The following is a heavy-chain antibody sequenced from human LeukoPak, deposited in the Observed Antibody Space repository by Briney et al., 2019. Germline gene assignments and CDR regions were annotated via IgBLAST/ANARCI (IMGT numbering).Heavy chain of an antibody. CDR2: IYYSGST. Sequence: SETLSLTCTVSGGSISSYYWSLIRQPPGKGLEWIGYIYYSGSTNYNPSLKSRVTISVDTSKNQFSLKLSSVTAADTAVYYCARQPPYYDFWSGYYYFDYWGQGTLVTVSS. CDR1: GGSISSYY. V-gene: IGHV4-59*08. D-gene: IGHD3-3*01. J-gene: IGHJ4*02. CDR3: ARQPPYYDFWSGYYYFDY.